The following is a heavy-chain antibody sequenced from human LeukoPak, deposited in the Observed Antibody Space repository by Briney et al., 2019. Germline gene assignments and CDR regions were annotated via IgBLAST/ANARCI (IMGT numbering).Heavy chain of an antibody. Sequence: GASVKVSCKASGYTFTSYYMHWVRQAPGQGLEWMGIINPSGGSTSYAQKFQGRVTMTRDMSTSTVYMELSSLRSEDTAVYYCARELKAVAVLYYWGQGTLVTVSS. CDR3: ARELKAVAVLYY. D-gene: IGHD6-19*01. J-gene: IGHJ4*02. CDR1: GYTFTSYY. CDR2: INPSGGST. V-gene: IGHV1-46*01.